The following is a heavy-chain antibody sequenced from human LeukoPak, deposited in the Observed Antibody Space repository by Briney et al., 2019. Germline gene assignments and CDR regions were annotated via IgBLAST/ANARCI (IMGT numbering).Heavy chain of an antibody. V-gene: IGHV4-39*07. Sequence: SETLSLTCTVSGGSISSSSYYWGWIRQPPGKGLEWIGSIYYSGSTYYNPSLKSRVTISVDTSKNQFSLKLSSVTAADTAVYYCAREVVMVAASLDYWGQGTLVTVSS. CDR3: AREVVMVAASLDY. CDR1: GGSISSSSYY. CDR2: IYYSGST. D-gene: IGHD2-15*01. J-gene: IGHJ4*02.